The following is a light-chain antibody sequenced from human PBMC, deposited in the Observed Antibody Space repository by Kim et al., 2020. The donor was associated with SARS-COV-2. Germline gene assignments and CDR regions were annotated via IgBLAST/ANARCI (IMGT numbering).Light chain of an antibody. V-gene: IGKV2-28*01. J-gene: IGKJ1*01. CDR3: MQALQTRT. CDR1: QSPRHSNRYIY. CDR2: VGS. Sequence: EPATISARFSQSPRHSNRYIYLDWYLQRPGQSPRLLICVGSIRASGVTDRFSGSGSGTDFTLKISSVEAEDVGVYYCMQALQTRTFGQGTKVDIK.